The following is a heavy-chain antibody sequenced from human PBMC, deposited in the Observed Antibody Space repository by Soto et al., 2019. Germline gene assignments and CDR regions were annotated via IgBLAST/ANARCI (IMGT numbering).Heavy chain of an antibody. Sequence: ASVKFSCKASGYTFTSYAMHWVRQAPGQSLEWMGWINAGNGNTKYSQKFQGRVTITRDTSASTAYMELSSLRSEDTAVYYCARELQGLYYFDYWGLGTLVTVSS. V-gene: IGHV1-3*01. J-gene: IGHJ4*02. CDR3: ARELQGLYYFDY. CDR1: GYTFTSYA. CDR2: INAGNGNT. D-gene: IGHD4-4*01.